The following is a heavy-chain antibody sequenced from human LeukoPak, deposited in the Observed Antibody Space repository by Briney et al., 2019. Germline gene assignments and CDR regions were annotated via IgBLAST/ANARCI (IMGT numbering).Heavy chain of an antibody. J-gene: IGHJ4*02. V-gene: IGHV1-18*01. CDR3: ARGGTFYYDSSGYSDY. CDR2: ISAYNGNT. CDR1: GYTFTSYG. D-gene: IGHD3-22*01. Sequence: GASVKVSCKASGYTFTSYGISWVRQAPGQGLEWMGWISAYNGNTNYAQKLQGRVTMTTDTSTSTAYVELRSLRSDDTAVYYCARGGTFYYDSSGYSDYWGQGTLVTVSS.